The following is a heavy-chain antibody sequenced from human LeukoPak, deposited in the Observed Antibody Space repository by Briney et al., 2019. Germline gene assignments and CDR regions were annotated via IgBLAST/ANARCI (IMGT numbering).Heavy chain of an antibody. V-gene: IGHV3-23*01. CDR2: INASDGST. CDR3: ARDPPPYDSSGYSPFGY. Sequence: GGSLSLSFAASGFPFSSYAMNWVRPAPGKGLEWVSAINASDGSTYYADSVKGRFTISRDNSKNTLYLQMNSLRAEDTAVYYCARDPPPYDSSGYSPFGYWGQGTLVTVSS. J-gene: IGHJ4*02. D-gene: IGHD3-22*01. CDR1: GFPFSSYA.